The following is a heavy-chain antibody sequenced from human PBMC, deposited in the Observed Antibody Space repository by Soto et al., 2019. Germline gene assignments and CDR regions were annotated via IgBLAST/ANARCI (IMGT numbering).Heavy chain of an antibody. V-gene: IGHV4-34*01. D-gene: IGHD6-19*01. CDR3: ARVIRCSGWYQCEDY. J-gene: IGHJ4*02. CDR2: INHSGST. CDR1: GGSFSGYY. Sequence: SETLSLTCAVYGGSFSGYYWSWIRQPPGKGLEWIGEINHSGSTNYNPSLKSRVTISVDTSKNQFSLKLSSVTAADTAVYYCARVIRCSGWYQCEDYWGQGTLVTVSS.